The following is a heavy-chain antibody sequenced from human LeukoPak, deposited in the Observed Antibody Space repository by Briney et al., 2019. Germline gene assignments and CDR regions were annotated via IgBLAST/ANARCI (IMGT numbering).Heavy chain of an antibody. V-gene: IGHV3-23*01. CDR1: GFTFSSYA. J-gene: IGHJ6*03. D-gene: IGHD3-3*01. CDR3: TTVDLWSGYYTYIYYYYYMDV. CDR2: ISGSGGST. Sequence: GSLRLSCAASGFTFSSYAMSWVRQAPGKGLEWVSAISGSGGSTYYADSVKGRFTISRDNSKNTLYLQMNSLRAEDTAVYYCTTVDLWSGYYTYIYYYYYMDVWGKGTTVTVSS.